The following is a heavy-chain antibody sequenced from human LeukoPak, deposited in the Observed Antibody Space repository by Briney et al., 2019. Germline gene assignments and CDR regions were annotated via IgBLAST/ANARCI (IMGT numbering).Heavy chain of an antibody. Sequence: ASVKVSCKASGGTFSSYAISWVRQAPGQGLEWMGGIIPIFGTANYAQKFQGRVTITTDESTGTAYMELSSLRSEDTAVYYCARDTGYVWGSYRYFDYWGQGTLVTVSS. CDR2: IIPIFGTA. CDR1: GGTFSSYA. J-gene: IGHJ4*02. CDR3: ARDTGYVWGSYRYFDY. D-gene: IGHD3-16*02. V-gene: IGHV1-69*05.